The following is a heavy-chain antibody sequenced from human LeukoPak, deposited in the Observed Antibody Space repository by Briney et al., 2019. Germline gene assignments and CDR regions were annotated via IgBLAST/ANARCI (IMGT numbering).Heavy chain of an antibody. V-gene: IGHV3-30*04. CDR1: GFAFSSYA. J-gene: IGHJ4*02. CDR2: ISYDGSNK. D-gene: IGHD3-10*01. CDR3: AREPVLLWFGEHQYYFDY. Sequence: GGSLRLSCAASGFAFSSYAMHWVRQAPGKGLECVSVISYDGSNKYYADSVKGRFTISRDNSKNTLYLQMNSLRAEDTAVYYCAREPVLLWFGEHQYYFDYWGQGTLVTVSS.